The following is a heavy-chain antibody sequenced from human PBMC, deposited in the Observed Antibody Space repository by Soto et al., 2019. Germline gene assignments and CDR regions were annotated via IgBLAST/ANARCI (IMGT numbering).Heavy chain of an antibody. J-gene: IGHJ5*02. D-gene: IGHD3-9*01. Sequence: PSETLSLTCTVSGGSISSSSYYWGWIRQPPGKGLEWIGSIYYSGSTYYNPSLKSRVTISVDTSKNQFSLKLSSVTAADTAVYYCAVNFDWFYPTGFDPWGQGTLVTVSS. CDR2: IYYSGST. CDR1: GGSISSSSYY. CDR3: AVNFDWFYPTGFDP. V-gene: IGHV4-39*01.